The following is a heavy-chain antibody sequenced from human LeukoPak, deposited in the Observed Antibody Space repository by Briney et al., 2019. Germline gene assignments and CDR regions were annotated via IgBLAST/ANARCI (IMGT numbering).Heavy chain of an antibody. CDR3: AKDRSYGNFDY. CDR1: GLNFNDYD. D-gene: IGHD5-18*01. Sequence: GGSLRLSCAASGLNFNDYDMDWVRQAPGKGLEWVAVIWDDGSNKYYGESVKGRFTISRDISKNMLYLQMNSLRVEDTAVYYCAKDRSYGNFDYWGQGTLVTVSS. V-gene: IGHV3-33*06. CDR2: IWDDGSNK. J-gene: IGHJ4*02.